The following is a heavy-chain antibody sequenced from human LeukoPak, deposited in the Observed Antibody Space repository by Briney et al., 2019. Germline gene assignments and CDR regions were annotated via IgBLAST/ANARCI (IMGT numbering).Heavy chain of an antibody. V-gene: IGHV4-34*01. D-gene: IGHD2-15*01. CDR2: INHSGST. Sequence: SETLSLTCAVYGGSFSGYYWSWIRQPPGKGLEWIGEINHSGSTNYNPSLKSRVTISVDTSKNQLSLKLSSVTAADTAVYYCARGRVVVVVAATRGTRYYYYGMDVWGQGTTVTVSS. CDR1: GGSFSGYY. J-gene: IGHJ6*02. CDR3: ARGRVVVVVAATRGTRYYYYGMDV.